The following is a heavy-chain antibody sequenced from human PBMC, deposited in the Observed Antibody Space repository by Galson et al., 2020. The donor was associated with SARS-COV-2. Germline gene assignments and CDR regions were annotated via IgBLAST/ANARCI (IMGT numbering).Heavy chain of an antibody. CDR2: INHRGSS. CDR3: SKRNELVWSGQIVLSNYNYGMDV. Sequence: SETLSLTCAVSGGTFSGYYWTWIRQPPGKGLEWIGEINHRGSSNYNPSPKSRLTITLDTTKNQFSLKLSSVTAADTGVYYWSKRNELVWSGQIVLSNYNYGMDVWGQGTTFTVSS. V-gene: IGHV4-34*08. CDR1: GGTFSGYY. J-gene: IGHJ6*02. D-gene: IGHD2-2*01.